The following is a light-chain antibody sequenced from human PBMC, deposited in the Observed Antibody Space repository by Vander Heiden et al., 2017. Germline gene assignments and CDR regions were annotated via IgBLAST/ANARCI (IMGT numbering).Light chain of an antibody. Sequence: GDRVTITCRASQSISSYLNWYQQKPGKAPKLLIYAASSLQSGVPSRFSGSGSGTDFTLTISSLQPEDFATYYWQQSDSTPYTFGQGTKLEIK. V-gene: IGKV1-39*01. CDR2: AAS. J-gene: IGKJ2*01. CDR1: QSISSY. CDR3: QQSDSTPYT.